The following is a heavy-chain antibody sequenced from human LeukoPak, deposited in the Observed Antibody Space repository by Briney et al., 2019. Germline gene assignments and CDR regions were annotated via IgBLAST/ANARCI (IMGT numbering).Heavy chain of an antibody. D-gene: IGHD6-19*01. J-gene: IGHJ3*02. V-gene: IGHV3-21*01. CDR1: GFTFSSYS. CDR3: AREGGGSGWYEYAFDI. Sequence: GGSLRLSCAASGFTFSSYSMNWVRQAPGKGLEWVSSISSSSSYIYYADSVKGRFTISRDNAKNSLYLQMNSLRAEDTAVYYCAREGGGSGWYEYAFDIWGQGTMVTVSS. CDR2: ISSSSSYI.